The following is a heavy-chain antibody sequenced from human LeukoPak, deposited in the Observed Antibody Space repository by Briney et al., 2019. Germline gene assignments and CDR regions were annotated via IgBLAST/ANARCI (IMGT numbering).Heavy chain of an antibody. D-gene: IGHD3-22*01. CDR1: GGSISSYY. J-gene: IGHJ4*02. CDR3: ARLSPLNYYDSSGYYETRDY. CDR2: IYYSGST. V-gene: IGHV4-59*08. Sequence: TSETPSLTCTVSGGSISSYYWSWIRQPPGKGLEWIGYIYYSGSTYYNPSLKSRVTISVDTSKNQFSLKLSSVTAADTAVYYCARLSPLNYYDSSGYYETRDYWGQGTLVTVSS.